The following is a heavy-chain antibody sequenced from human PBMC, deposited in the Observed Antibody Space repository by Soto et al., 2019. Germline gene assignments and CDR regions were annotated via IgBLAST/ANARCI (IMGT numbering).Heavy chain of an antibody. CDR3: ANPSGYYFGLGSHDEASDM. V-gene: IGHV3-30*18. D-gene: IGHD3-10*01. Sequence: QVQLVESGGGVVQPGRSLRLSCAASGFMFSGFGMHWVRQAPGKGLQWVAGISKDGSKKYYADSEKGRFTISRDNSKKTLYLQMNSLRAEDTAVYYCANPSGYYFGLGSHDEASDMWGQGTGVTVFS. CDR1: GFMFSGFG. CDR2: ISKDGSKK. J-gene: IGHJ3*02.